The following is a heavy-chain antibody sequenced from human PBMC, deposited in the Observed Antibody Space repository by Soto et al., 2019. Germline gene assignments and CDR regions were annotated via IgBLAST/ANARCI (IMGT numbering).Heavy chain of an antibody. D-gene: IGHD6-19*01. Sequence: EVQLLESGGGLKQPGGYLRLSCAASGFTFSSYAMSWVRQAPGKGLEWVSSMSAGGDSTYYAGSVKGRFTITRDNSKTSLYLQMNSLRAADTALYYCAHDHGSAVGWHTPYSFDSWGQGTLVTVSS. CDR1: GFTFSSYA. J-gene: IGHJ4*02. V-gene: IGHV3-23*01. CDR3: AHDHGSAVGWHTPYSFDS. CDR2: MSAGGDST.